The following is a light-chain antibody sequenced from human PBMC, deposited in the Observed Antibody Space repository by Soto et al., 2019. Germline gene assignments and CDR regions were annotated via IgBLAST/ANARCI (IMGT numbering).Light chain of an antibody. CDR1: SVDVGGYNY. J-gene: IGLJ3*02. Sequence: QFALTQPASVSGSPGQSITISCTGTSVDVGGYNYVYWYQQHPGKAPKLMIYEVSNRPSGVSNRFSGSKSGNTASLTISGLQAEDEADYYCSSYTSSSTRVFGGGTKLTVL. CDR2: EVS. CDR3: SSYTSSSTRV. V-gene: IGLV2-14*01.